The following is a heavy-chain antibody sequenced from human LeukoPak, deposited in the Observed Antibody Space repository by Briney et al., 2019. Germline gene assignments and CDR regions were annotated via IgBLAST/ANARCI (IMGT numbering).Heavy chain of an antibody. Sequence: GGSLRLSCAASGFTFSSYAMSWVRQAPGKGLEWVSVIYSGGSTYYADSVKGRFTISRDNSKNTLYLQMNSLRAEDTAVYYCAREGFEYGEHYWGQGTLVTVSS. D-gene: IGHD4-17*01. V-gene: IGHV3-66*01. CDR2: IYSGGST. CDR1: GFTFSSYA. J-gene: IGHJ4*02. CDR3: AREGFEYGEHY.